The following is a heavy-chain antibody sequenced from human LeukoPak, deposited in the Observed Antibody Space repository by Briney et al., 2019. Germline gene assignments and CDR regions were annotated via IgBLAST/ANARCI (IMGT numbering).Heavy chain of an antibody. J-gene: IGHJ4*02. CDR1: GFIFSNYS. V-gene: IGHV3-48*01. CDR3: ARGGDTAETTFDY. CDR2: ISSTSNTI. Sequence: PGGSLRLSCAASGFIFSNYSMNWVRQAPGKGLEWVSWISSTSNTIYYADSVKGRFTISRDNAKNSLDLQMNSLRAEDTAVYYCARGGDTAETTFDYWGQGTLVTVSS. D-gene: IGHD2-21*02.